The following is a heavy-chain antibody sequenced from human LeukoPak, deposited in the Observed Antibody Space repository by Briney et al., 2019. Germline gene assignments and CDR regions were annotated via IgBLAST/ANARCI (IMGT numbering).Heavy chain of an antibody. Sequence: TGGSLRLSCAASGFTFSSYWMHWVRQAPGKGLVWVSRINSDGSSTSYADSVKGRFTISRDNSKNTLYLQMNSLRAEDTAVYYCAKDGRRNSGWYLYYFDYWGQGTLVTVSS. CDR2: INSDGSST. D-gene: IGHD6-19*01. CDR3: AKDGRRNSGWYLYYFDY. V-gene: IGHV3-74*01. J-gene: IGHJ4*02. CDR1: GFTFSSYW.